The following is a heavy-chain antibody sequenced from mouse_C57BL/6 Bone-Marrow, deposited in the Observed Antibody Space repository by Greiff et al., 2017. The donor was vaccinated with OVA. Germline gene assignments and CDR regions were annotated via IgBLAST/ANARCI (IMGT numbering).Heavy chain of an antibody. CDR1: GFTFSDYG. J-gene: IGHJ1*03. V-gene: IGHV5-15*01. Sequence: EVKLMESGGGLVQPGGSLKLSCAASGFTFSDYGMAWVRQAPRKGPEWVAFISNLAYSIYYADTVTGRFTISRENAKNTLYLERSSLRSEDTAMYYWARLWVYYGSSYDWYFDVWGTGTTVTVSS. D-gene: IGHD1-1*01. CDR3: ARLWVYYGSSYDWYFDV. CDR2: ISNLAYSI.